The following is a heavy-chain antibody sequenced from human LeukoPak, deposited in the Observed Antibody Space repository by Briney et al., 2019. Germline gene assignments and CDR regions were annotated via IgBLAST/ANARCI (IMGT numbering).Heavy chain of an antibody. Sequence: PSETLSLTCTVSGGSIRRGSYYRSWIRQPAGKGLEWIGRIYTSGNTNYNPSLKSRVTISLDTSKNQFSLRLGPVTAADTAVYYCARDAGDYISGGWFDSWGQGNLVTVSS. D-gene: IGHD4-17*01. J-gene: IGHJ5*01. V-gene: IGHV4-61*02. CDR1: GGSIRRGSYY. CDR3: ARDAGDYISGGWFDS. CDR2: IYTSGNT.